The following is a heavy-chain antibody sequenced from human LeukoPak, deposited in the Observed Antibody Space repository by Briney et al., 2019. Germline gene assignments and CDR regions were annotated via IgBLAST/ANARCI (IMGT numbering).Heavy chain of an antibody. J-gene: IGHJ3*02. Sequence: GESLKISCKCSGYSFTSYWIGWVRQMPGKGLEWMGIIYPGDSDTRYSPSFQGQVTISADKSISTAYLQWSSLKASDTAMYYCARQGSGSGWFADAFDIWGQGTMVTVSS. CDR1: GYSFTSYW. CDR3: ARQGSGSGWFADAFDI. D-gene: IGHD6-19*01. CDR2: IYPGDSDT. V-gene: IGHV5-51*01.